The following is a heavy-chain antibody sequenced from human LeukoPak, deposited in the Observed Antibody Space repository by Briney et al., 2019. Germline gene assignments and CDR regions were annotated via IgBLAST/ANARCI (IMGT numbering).Heavy chain of an antibody. D-gene: IGHD3-10*01. CDR1: GGSISSGGYY. Sequence: SETLSLTCTVSGGSISSGGYYWSWIRQHPGKGLEWIGYIYYSGSTYYAPSLKSRVTISVDTSKNQFSLKLSSVTAADTAVYCCARDLFRRAGFDPWGQGTLVTVSS. V-gene: IGHV4-31*03. CDR3: ARDLFRRAGFDP. CDR2: IYYSGST. J-gene: IGHJ5*02.